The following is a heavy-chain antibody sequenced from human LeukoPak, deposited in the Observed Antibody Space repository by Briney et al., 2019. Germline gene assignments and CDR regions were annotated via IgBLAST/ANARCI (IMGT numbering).Heavy chain of an antibody. CDR2: ISGSGSST. CDR3: AKGGSIVPAARVNF. CDR1: GFTFSSYA. D-gene: IGHD2-2*01. Sequence: GGSLRLSCAASGFTFSSYAMSWVRQAPGKGLEWVSTISGSGSSTYYADSVKGRFTISRDNSKNTLYLQMNSLRADDTAVYYCAKGGSIVPAARVNFWGQGTLVTVPS. J-gene: IGHJ4*02. V-gene: IGHV3-23*01.